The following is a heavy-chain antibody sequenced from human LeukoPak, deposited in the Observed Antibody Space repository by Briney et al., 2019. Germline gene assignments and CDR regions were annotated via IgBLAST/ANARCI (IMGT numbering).Heavy chain of an antibody. D-gene: IGHD6-13*01. CDR2: IYHSGST. CDR1: GYSISSGYY. V-gene: IGHV4-38-2*02. J-gene: IGHJ4*02. Sequence: SETLSLTCTVSGYSISSGYYWGWIRQPPGKGLEWTGSIYHSGSTYYNPSLKSRVTISVDTSKNQFSLKLSSVTAADTAVYYCATIAAAGPFDYWGQGTLVTVSS. CDR3: ATIAAAGPFDY.